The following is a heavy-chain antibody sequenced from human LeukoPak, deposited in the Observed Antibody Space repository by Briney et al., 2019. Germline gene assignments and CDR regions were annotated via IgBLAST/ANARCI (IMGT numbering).Heavy chain of an antibody. CDR3: AKAAVHGYVWGSYLVNSAWDY. J-gene: IGHJ4*02. CDR1: GFTFSSYA. D-gene: IGHD3-16*02. Sequence: GGSLRLSCAASGFTFSSYAMHWVRQAPGKGLEWVAVISYDGSNKYYADSVKGRFTISRDNSKNTLYLQMNSLRAEDTAVYYCAKAAVHGYVWGSYLVNSAWDYWGQGTLVTVSS. V-gene: IGHV3-30*04. CDR2: ISYDGSNK.